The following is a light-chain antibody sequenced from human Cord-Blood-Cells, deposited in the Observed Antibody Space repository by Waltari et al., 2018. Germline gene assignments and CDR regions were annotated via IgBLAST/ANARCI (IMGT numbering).Light chain of an antibody. V-gene: IGKV3-20*01. J-gene: IGKJ1*01. CDR3: QQYGSWT. CDR2: GAS. CDR1: QSVSSSY. Sequence: EIVLTQSPGTLSLSPGERATLSCRASQSVSSSYLAWYQQKPGQAPRLLIYGASSSATGIPDRFSGSGSGTDFTLTISRLEPEDFAVYYCQQYGSWTFGQGTKVEIK.